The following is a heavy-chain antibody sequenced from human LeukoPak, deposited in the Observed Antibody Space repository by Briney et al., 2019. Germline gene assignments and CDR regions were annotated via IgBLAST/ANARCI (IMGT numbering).Heavy chain of an antibody. D-gene: IGHD1-26*01. Sequence: SETLSLTCTVSGGSISSSSYYWGWIRQPPGKGLEWIGSIYYSRSTYYNPSLKSRVTISVDTSKNQFSLKLSSVTAADTAVYYCARTGSGSYYYYYGMDVWGQGTTVTVSS. CDR2: IYYSRST. CDR1: GGSISSSSYY. V-gene: IGHV4-39*01. J-gene: IGHJ6*02. CDR3: ARTGSGSYYYYYGMDV.